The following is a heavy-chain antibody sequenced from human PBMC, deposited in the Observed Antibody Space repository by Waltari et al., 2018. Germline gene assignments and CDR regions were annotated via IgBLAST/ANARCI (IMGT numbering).Heavy chain of an antibody. CDR1: GFTFSGSA. V-gene: IGHV3-73*01. CDR3: SSSSGYGMDV. D-gene: IGHD6-6*01. Sequence: EVQLVESGGGFVQPGGSLKLSCAASGFTFSGSAMHWVRQASGKGLEWVGRIRSKANKYATAYAASVKGRFTISRDDSENTAFLQMNSLKTEDTAVYYCSSSSGYGMDVWGQGTTVTVAS. CDR2: IRSKANKYAT. J-gene: IGHJ6*02.